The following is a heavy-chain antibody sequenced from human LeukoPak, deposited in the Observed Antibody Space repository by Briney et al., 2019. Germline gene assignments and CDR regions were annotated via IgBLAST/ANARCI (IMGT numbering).Heavy chain of an antibody. CDR3: ARDSDSYGFDY. V-gene: IGHV3-21*01. Sequence: GGSLRLSCAVSGFTFRSYSMNWVRQAPGKGLEWVSSISSVRSYIYYADSLKGRFTISRDNAKNSLYLQMNSLRAEDTAVYYCARDSDSYGFDYWGQGTLVTVSS. D-gene: IGHD5-18*01. J-gene: IGHJ4*02. CDR2: ISSVRSYI. CDR1: GFTFRSYS.